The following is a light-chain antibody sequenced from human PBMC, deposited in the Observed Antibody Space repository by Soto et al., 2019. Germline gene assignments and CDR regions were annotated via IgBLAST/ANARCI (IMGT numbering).Light chain of an antibody. CDR2: AAS. J-gene: IGKJ5*01. CDR3: LQHNSYPIT. Sequence: DIQLTQSPASLSASLGDRVTITCRASQSISSWLAWYQQKPGKAPKRLIYAASSLQSGVPSRFSGSGSGTEFTLTISSLQPEDFATYYCLQHNSYPITFGQGTRLEIK. CDR1: QSISSW. V-gene: IGKV1-17*01.